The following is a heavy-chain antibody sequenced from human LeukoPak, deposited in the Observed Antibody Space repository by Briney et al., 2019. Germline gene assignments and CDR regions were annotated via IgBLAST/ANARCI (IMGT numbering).Heavy chain of an antibody. D-gene: IGHD3-10*01. CDR3: ARGEDVLLWFGDSYPYFDY. CDR2: IYTSGST. V-gene: IGHV4-61*02. J-gene: IGHJ4*02. CDR1: GGSISSGSYY. Sequence: PSQTLSLTCTVSGGSISSGSYYWSWIRQPAGKGLEWIGRIYTSGSTYYNPSLKSRVTISVDTSKNQSSLKLSSVTAADTAVYYCARGEDVLLWFGDSYPYFDYWGQGTLVTVSS.